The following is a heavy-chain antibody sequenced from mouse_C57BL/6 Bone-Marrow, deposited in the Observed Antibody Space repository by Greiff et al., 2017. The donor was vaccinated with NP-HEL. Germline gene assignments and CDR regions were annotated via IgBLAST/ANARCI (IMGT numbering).Heavy chain of an antibody. V-gene: IGHV7-3*01. CDR3: ARGMKLAY. CDR2: IRNKANGYTT. Sequence: EVQLVESGGGLVQPGGSLSLSCAASGFTFTAYYMSWVRQPPGKALEWLGFIRNKANGYTTEYSASVKGRFTISRDNSQSILYLLMNALRAEDSATYDCARGMKLAYWGQGTLVTVSA. CDR1: GFTFTAYY. J-gene: IGHJ3*01.